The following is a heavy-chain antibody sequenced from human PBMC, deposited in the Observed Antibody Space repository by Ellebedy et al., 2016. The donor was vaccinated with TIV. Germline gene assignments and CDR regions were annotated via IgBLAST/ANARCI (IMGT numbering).Heavy chain of an antibody. D-gene: IGHD3-3*01. Sequence: AASVKVSCKASGGTFSSYAISWVRQAPGQGLEWMGGIIPIFGTANYAQTFQGRVTITADKSTSTAYMELSSLRSEDTAVYYCARAGLRFLEGGYFDLWGRGTLVTVSS. V-gene: IGHV1-69*06. J-gene: IGHJ2*01. CDR1: GGTFSSYA. CDR2: IIPIFGTA. CDR3: ARAGLRFLEGGYFDL.